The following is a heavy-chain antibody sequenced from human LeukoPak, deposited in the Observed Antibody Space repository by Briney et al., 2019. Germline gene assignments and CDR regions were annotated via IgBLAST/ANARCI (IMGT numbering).Heavy chain of an antibody. Sequence: GGSLRLSCAVSGFSFSRNYYMNWVRQAPEKGLEWVSAIYSAGATYYADSVKGRFTISIDNSTNTVYLQMNSLRPEDTAVYYCARGNDYGGAWYYFDFWGLGTVVTVSS. CDR3: ARGNDYGGAWYYFDF. CDR1: GFSFSRNY. CDR2: IYSAGAT. J-gene: IGHJ4*02. V-gene: IGHV3-53*01. D-gene: IGHD4-23*01.